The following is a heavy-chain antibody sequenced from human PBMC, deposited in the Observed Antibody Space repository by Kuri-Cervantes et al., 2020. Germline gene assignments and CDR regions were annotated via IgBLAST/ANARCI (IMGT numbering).Heavy chain of an antibody. CDR1: GFTFDDYT. Sequence: GESLKISCAASGFTFDDYTMHWVRQAPGKGLEWVSLISWDGGSTYYADSVKGRFTISRDNSKNTLYLQMNSLRAEDTAVYYCARVTSGAFDIWGQGTMVTVSS. CDR2: ISWDGGST. V-gene: IGHV3-43*01. CDR3: ARVTSGAFDI. J-gene: IGHJ3*02.